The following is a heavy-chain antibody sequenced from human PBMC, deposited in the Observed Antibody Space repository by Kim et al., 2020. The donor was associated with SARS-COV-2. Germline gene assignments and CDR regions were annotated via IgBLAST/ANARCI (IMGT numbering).Heavy chain of an antibody. V-gene: IGHV4-31*03. CDR3: ARVDVCSGGSCYWYFDL. CDR1: GGSISSGGYY. Sequence: SETLSLTCTVSGGSISSGGYYWGWIRQHPGKGREWIGYIYDSGSTYYNPSRKRRVTISVDTSKNQFSLKLSSVTAADTAVYYCARVDVCSGGSCYWYFDLWGRVTLVTGSS. J-gene: IGHJ2*01. D-gene: IGHD2-15*01. CDR2: IYDSGST.